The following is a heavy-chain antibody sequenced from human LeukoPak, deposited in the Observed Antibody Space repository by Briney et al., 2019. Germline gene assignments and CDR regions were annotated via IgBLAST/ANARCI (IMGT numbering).Heavy chain of an antibody. CDR3: ARGWGDGYNTGY. CDR1: GFTFSSYS. J-gene: IGHJ4*02. Sequence: GGSLRLSCAASGFTFSSYSMNWVRQAPGKGLEWVSVIYSGGSTYYADSVKGRFTISRDNSKNTLYLQMNSLRAEDTAVYYCARGWGDGYNTGYWGQGTLVTVSS. CDR2: IYSGGST. D-gene: IGHD5-24*01. V-gene: IGHV3-53*01.